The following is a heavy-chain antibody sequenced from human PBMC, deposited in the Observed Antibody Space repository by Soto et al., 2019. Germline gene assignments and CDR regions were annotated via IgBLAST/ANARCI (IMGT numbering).Heavy chain of an antibody. Sequence: SGESLKISCTASGYSFTTYWINWVRQMPGKGLEWMGKIDPGGSDTTYSPSFQGHVTISVDKSITAAYLQWSSLKASDTAMYYCARLGHDYSNSGMDVWGQGTTVTVSS. V-gene: IGHV5-10-1*01. D-gene: IGHD4-4*01. CDR3: ARLGHDYSNSGMDV. CDR1: GYSFTTYW. J-gene: IGHJ6*02. CDR2: IDPGGSDT.